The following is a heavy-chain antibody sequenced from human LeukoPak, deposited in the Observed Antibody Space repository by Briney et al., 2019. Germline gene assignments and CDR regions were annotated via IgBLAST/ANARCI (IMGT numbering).Heavy chain of an antibody. V-gene: IGHV4-4*09. CDR3: ARLGSYHDF. CDR2: IHSSGGS. CDR1: GASISNYY. D-gene: IGHD1-26*01. J-gene: IGHJ4*02. Sequence: SETLSLTCTVAGASISNYYWSWIRQTPEKGLEWMGHIHSSGGSSYYPSLKSRLTLSIDTSRNQLSLKLPSVTAADTAVYFCARLGSYHDFWGQGALVTVSS.